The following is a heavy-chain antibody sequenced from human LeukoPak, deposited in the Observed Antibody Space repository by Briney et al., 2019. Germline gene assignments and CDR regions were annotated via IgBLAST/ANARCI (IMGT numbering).Heavy chain of an antibody. CDR1: GGSISSGGYY. J-gene: IGHJ4*02. CDR3: ATTMGRVTSFDY. CDR2: IYYSGST. D-gene: IGHD5-24*01. Sequence: PSETLSLTCTVSGGSISSGGYYWSWIRQHPGKGLEWIGYIYYSGSTYYNPSLKSRVTISVDTSKNQFALKLSSVTAAGTAVYYCATTMGRVTSFDYWGQGTLVTVSS. V-gene: IGHV4-31*03.